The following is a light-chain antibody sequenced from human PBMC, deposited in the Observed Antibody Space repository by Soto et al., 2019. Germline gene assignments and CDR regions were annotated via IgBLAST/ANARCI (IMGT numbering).Light chain of an antibody. CDR2: EGH. V-gene: IGLV2-23*01. CDR1: SGFVGSFSL. J-gene: IGLJ1*01. CDR3: CLYIGATTYV. Sequence: QSVLAQPASVSGSPGQSITISCTGTSGFVGSFSLVSWYQQHPGKAPKVMISEGHRRPSGVPDRFSGSTSVNSASLTISGLQADDQAHYHCCLYIGATTYVFGTGTKVTVL.